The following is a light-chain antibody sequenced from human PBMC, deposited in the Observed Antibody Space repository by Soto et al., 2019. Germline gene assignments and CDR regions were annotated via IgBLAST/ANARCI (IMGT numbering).Light chain of an antibody. CDR2: EVS. CDR1: SSDVGGYNY. CDR3: TSFTSSSTWV. Sequence: QSALTQPASVSGSPGQSITISCTGTSSDVGGYNYVSWFQQHPGKAPKLKIYEVSNRPSGVSNRFSGSKSGYTASPTISELQAEDEADYYCTSFTSSSTWVFGGGTQLTVL. J-gene: IGLJ7*01. V-gene: IGLV2-14*03.